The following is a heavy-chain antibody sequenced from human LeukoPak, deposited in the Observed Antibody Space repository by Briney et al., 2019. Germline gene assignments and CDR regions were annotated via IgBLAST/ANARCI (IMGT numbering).Heavy chain of an antibody. CDR3: VGIWQYFDY. V-gene: IGHV3-23*01. D-gene: IGHD1-14*01. CDR2: ISGSGGGT. Sequence: TGGSLTLSCAVSGFSLSEYAMSWVRQAPGKGLEWVSAISGSGGGTYYADSVKGRFTISRDNAKNTLYLQMNSLRVDDTAVYYCVGIWQYFDYWGQGILVTVSS. CDR1: GFSLSEYA. J-gene: IGHJ4*02.